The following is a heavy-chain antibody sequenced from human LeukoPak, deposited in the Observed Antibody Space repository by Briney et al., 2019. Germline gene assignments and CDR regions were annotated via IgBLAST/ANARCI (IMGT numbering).Heavy chain of an antibody. Sequence: PSETLSLTCAVYGGSFSGYYWSWIRQPPGKGLEWIGEIDHSGGTDYNPSLKSRVTISVDTSKNQFSLKLSSVTAADTAVYYCAARRRIMITFGGVIVTTGAFDIWGQGTMVTVSS. D-gene: IGHD3-16*02. V-gene: IGHV4-34*01. J-gene: IGHJ3*02. CDR2: IDHSGGT. CDR1: GGSFSGYY. CDR3: AARRRIMITFGGVIVTTGAFDI.